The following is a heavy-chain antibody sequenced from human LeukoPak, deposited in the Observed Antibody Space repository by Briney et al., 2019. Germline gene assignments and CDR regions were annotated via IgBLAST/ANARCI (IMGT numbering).Heavy chain of an antibody. CDR3: ARARPENHYYYYYMDV. Sequence: GASVKVSCKASRYTFTSYDINWVREAAGQGLEWMGWMNPNSGNTGYAQKFQGRVTMTRNTSISTAYMELSSLRSEDTAVYYCARARPENHYYYYYMDVWGKGTTVTVSS. D-gene: IGHD1-14*01. V-gene: IGHV1-8*01. J-gene: IGHJ6*03. CDR1: RYTFTSYD. CDR2: MNPNSGNT.